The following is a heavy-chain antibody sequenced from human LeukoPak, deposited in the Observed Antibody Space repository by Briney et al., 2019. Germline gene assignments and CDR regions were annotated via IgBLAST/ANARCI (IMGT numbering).Heavy chain of an antibody. CDR1: GFTFSSYS. Sequence: GGSLRLSCAATGFTFSSYSMNWVRQAPGKGLEWVSSISSSSSYIYYADSVKGRFTISRDNDKNSLYLQMNSLRAEDTAVYYCARGLRSSYGSGSYYYWGQGTLVTVSS. CDR3: ARGLRSSYGSGSYYY. D-gene: IGHD3-10*01. CDR2: ISSSSSYI. V-gene: IGHV3-21*01. J-gene: IGHJ4*02.